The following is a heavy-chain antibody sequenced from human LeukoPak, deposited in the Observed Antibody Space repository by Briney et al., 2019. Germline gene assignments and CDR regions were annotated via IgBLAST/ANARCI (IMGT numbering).Heavy chain of an antibody. CDR1: GGFFSGYY. CDR2: INHSGST. Sequence: PSETLSLTCAVYGGFFSGYYWSWIRQPPGKGLEWIGEINHSGSTNYNPSLKSRVTISVDTSKNQFSLKLSSVTAADTAVYYCARDLFGKLDYWGQGTLVTVSS. D-gene: IGHD3-10*02. J-gene: IGHJ4*02. V-gene: IGHV4-34*01. CDR3: ARDLFGKLDY.